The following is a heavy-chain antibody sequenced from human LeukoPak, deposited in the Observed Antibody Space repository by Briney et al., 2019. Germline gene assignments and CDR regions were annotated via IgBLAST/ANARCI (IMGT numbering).Heavy chain of an antibody. D-gene: IGHD7-27*01. CDR3: ARDGEFDAFDI. J-gene: IGHJ3*02. Sequence: SETLSLTCAVSGYSISSGYYWGWIRQPAGKGLEWIGRIYTSGSTNYNPSLKSRVTISVDTSKNQFSLKLSSVTAADTAVYYCARDGEFDAFDIWGQGTMVTVSS. CDR1: GYSISSGYY. V-gene: IGHV4-61*02. CDR2: IYTSGST.